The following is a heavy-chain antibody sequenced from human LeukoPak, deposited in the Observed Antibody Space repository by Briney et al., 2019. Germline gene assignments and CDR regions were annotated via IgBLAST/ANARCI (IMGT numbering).Heavy chain of an antibody. CDR2: VSAYNGNT. V-gene: IGHV1-18*01. Sequence: ASVKVSCKASGYTFTSYGISWVRQAPGQGLEWMGWVSAYNGNTNYAQKLQGRVTMTTDTSTSTAYMELRSLRSDDTAVYYCARGPGTVAAAWSWFDPWGQGTLVTVSS. J-gene: IGHJ5*02. D-gene: IGHD6-13*01. CDR1: GYTFTSYG. CDR3: ARGPGTVAAAWSWFDP.